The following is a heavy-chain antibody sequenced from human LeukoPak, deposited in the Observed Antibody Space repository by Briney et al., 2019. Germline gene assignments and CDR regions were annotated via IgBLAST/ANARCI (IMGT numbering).Heavy chain of an antibody. CDR3: ARVYRFDFWFDY. J-gene: IGHJ4*02. V-gene: IGHV4-34*01. CDR1: GGSFSGYY. CDR2: INHSGST. Sequence: SETLSLTCAVYGGSFSGYYWSWIRQPPGKGLEWIGEINHSGSTNYNPSLKSRVTISVDTSKNQFSLKLSSVTAADTAVYYCARVYRFDFWFDYWGQGTLVSVSS. D-gene: IGHD3-3*01.